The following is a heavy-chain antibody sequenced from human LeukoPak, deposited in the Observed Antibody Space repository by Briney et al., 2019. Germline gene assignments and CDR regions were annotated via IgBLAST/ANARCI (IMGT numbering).Heavy chain of an antibody. V-gene: IGHV3-9*01. CDR1: RFTFDDYA. D-gene: IGHD1-26*01. J-gene: IGHJ3*02. Sequence: PGGSLRLSCAASRFTFDDYAMHWVRQAPGKGLEWVSGISWNSGSMGYADSVKGRFTISRDNAKNSLYLQMNSLRAEDTALYCCAKDTSGSYQPSDAFDIWGQGTMVTVSS. CDR3: AKDTSGSYQPSDAFDI. CDR2: ISWNSGSM.